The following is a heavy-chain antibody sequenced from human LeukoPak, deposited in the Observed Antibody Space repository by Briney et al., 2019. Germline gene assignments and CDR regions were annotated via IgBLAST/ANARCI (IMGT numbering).Heavy chain of an antibody. CDR2: IHRGGST. Sequence: GGSLRLSCAASGFTVSSNYMSWVRQAPGKGLEWVSFIHRGGSTNYADSVRGRFTISRDNSKNTLYLQMNSLRPEDTAVYYCAKEARLVIRRTYYMDVWGKGPRSPSP. J-gene: IGHJ6*03. CDR3: AKEARLVIRRTYYMDV. D-gene: IGHD3-22*01. CDR1: GFTVSSNY. V-gene: IGHV3-66*02.